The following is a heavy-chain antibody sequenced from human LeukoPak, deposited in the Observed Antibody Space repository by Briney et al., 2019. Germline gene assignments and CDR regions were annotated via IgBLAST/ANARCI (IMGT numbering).Heavy chain of an antibody. D-gene: IGHD6-25*01. Sequence: GGSLRLSCAASGFTFSSYAMHWVRQAPGKGLEYVSAISSNGGSTYYANSVKGRFTISRDNSKNTLYLQMGSLRAEDTAVYYCARDKAAELDYWGQGTLVTVSS. CDR2: ISSNGGST. J-gene: IGHJ4*02. CDR1: GFTFSSYA. CDR3: ARDKAAELDY. V-gene: IGHV3-64*01.